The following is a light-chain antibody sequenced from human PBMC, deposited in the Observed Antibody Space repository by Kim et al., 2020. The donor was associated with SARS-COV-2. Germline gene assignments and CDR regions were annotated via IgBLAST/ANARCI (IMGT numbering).Light chain of an antibody. CDR3: QQYDNWPPLT. V-gene: IGKV3-15*01. Sequence: EIVMTQSPATLSVSPGERATLSCRASQSVSSNLAWYQQKPGQAPRLLIYGAFTRATGIPARFSGSGSGTEFTLTISSLLSEDFAVYYCQQYDNWPPLTFGGGTKVDIK. CDR2: GAF. J-gene: IGKJ4*01. CDR1: QSVSSN.